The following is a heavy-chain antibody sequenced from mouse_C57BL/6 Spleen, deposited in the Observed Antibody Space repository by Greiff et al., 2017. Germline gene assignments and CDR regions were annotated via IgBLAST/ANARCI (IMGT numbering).Heavy chain of an antibody. D-gene: IGHD2-4*01. CDR2: INPSSGYT. Sequence: VQLQQSGAELAKPGASVKLSCKASGYTFTSYWMHWVKQRPGQGLEWIGYINPSSGYTKYNQKFKDKATLTADKSSSTAYMQLSSLTYEDSAVXYCARAYYDYDGGHGFDYWGQGTTLTVSS. CDR3: ARAYYDYDGGHGFDY. V-gene: IGHV1-7*01. J-gene: IGHJ2*01. CDR1: GYTFTSYW.